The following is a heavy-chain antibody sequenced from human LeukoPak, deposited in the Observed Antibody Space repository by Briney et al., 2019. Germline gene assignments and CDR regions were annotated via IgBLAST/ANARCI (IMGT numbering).Heavy chain of an antibody. CDR2: ISGSGGST. CDR3: AKDWGRIAAAGTDYFDY. Sequence: GGSLRLSCAVSGFTFSSYVMSWVRQAPGKGLEGVSAISGSGGSTYYADSVKGRFTISRDNSKNTLYLQMNSLRAEDTAVYYCAKDWGRIAAAGTDYFDYWGQGTLVTVSS. V-gene: IGHV3-23*01. CDR1: GFTFSSYV. J-gene: IGHJ4*02. D-gene: IGHD6-13*01.